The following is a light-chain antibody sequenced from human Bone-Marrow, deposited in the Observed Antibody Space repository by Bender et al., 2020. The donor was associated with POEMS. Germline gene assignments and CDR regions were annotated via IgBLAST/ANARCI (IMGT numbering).Light chain of an antibody. CDR2: SNY. Sequence: QSVLTQPPSASGTPGQSVIISCSGTDSNFGGNKVNWYQHLPGSAPSLVVYSNYQRPSGVPDRFSGSMSGTSASLAISDIPSEDEGDYYCSSWDDSLSGWVFGGGTKLTVL. J-gene: IGLJ3*02. CDR3: SSWDDSLSGWV. V-gene: IGLV1-44*01. CDR1: DSNFGGNK.